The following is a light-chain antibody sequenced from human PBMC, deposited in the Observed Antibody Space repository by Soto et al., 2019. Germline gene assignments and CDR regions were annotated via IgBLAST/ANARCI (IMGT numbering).Light chain of an antibody. CDR1: SSDIGDYNY. Sequence: QSALTQPASVSGSPGQSITISCTGTSSDIGDYNYVSWYQQHPGKAPKLMIYDVSNRPSGVSNRFSGSKSGNTASLTISGLQADDEADYYCSSYTSSSTYGIGTGTKVTVL. CDR3: SSYTSSSTYG. V-gene: IGLV2-14*01. CDR2: DVS. J-gene: IGLJ1*01.